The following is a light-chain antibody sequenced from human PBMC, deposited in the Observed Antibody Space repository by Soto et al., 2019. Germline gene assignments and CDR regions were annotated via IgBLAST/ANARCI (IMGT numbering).Light chain of an antibody. CDR1: QSLLHSNGYNY. CDR3: MQALQTPT. Sequence: IVMTQSPLSLPVTPGEPASISARSIQSLLHSNGYNYLDWYLQKPGQSPQLLIYLGSNRASGVPDRFSGSGSGTDFTLKISRVEAEDVGVYYCMQALQTPTFGGGTKVDIK. V-gene: IGKV2-28*01. CDR2: LGS. J-gene: IGKJ4*01.